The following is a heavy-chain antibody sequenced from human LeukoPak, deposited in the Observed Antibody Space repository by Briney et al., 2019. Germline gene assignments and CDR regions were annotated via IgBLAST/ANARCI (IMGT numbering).Heavy chain of an antibody. CDR3: ARDVSLAAAGANWFDP. Sequence: GGSLRLSCAASGFTFSSYSMNWVRQAPGKGLEWVSSISSSSSYIYYADSVKGRFTISRDNAKNSLYLQMNSLRAEDTAVYYCARDVSLAAAGANWFDPWGQGTLVTVPS. V-gene: IGHV3-21*01. CDR2: ISSSSSYI. CDR1: GFTFSSYS. J-gene: IGHJ5*02. D-gene: IGHD6-13*01.